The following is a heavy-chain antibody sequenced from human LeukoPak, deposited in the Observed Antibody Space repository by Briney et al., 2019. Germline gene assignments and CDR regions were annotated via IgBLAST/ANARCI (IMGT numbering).Heavy chain of an antibody. V-gene: IGHV4-4*02. CDR3: ARVAAIGSDY. D-gene: IGHD6-13*01. CDR1: GGSINNDNW. J-gene: IGHJ4*02. Sequence: ASETLSLTCAVSGGSINNDNWWSWVRQSPGRGLEWIGEIYHSGSTNYNPSLKSRITISVDKSKNQFFLNLNSVTAADTAVYYCARVAAIGSDYWGQGILVTVSS. CDR2: IYHSGST.